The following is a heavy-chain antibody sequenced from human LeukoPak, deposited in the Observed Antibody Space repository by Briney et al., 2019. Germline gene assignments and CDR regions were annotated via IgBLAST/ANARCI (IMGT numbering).Heavy chain of an antibody. CDR2: ISWNSGSI. CDR3: AKEYCSGGSCYRGAFDI. D-gene: IGHD2-15*01. V-gene: IGHV3-9*03. J-gene: IGHJ3*02. Sequence: GRSLRLSXAASGFTFDDYAMHWVRQAPGKGLEWVSGISWNSGSIGYADSVKGRFTIPRDNAKNSLYLQMNSLRAEDMALYYCAKEYCSGGSCYRGAFDIWGQGTMVTVSS. CDR1: GFTFDDYA.